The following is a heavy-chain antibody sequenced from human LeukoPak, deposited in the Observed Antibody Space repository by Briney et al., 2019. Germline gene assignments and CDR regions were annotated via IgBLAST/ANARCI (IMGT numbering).Heavy chain of an antibody. V-gene: IGHV3-23*01. D-gene: IGHD3-10*01. CDR3: AKDTTSIHYYYGSGSYAFDI. J-gene: IGHJ3*02. Sequence: GGSLRLSCAASGFNFNTYTMNWVRQAPGKGLEWVSAISGSGGSTYYADSVKGRFTISRDNSKNTLYLQMNSLRAEDTAVYYCAKDTTSIHYYYGSGSYAFDIWGQGTMVTVSS. CDR1: GFNFNTYT. CDR2: ISGSGGST.